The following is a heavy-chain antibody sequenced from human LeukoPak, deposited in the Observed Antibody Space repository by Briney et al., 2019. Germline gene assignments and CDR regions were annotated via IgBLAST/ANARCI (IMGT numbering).Heavy chain of an antibody. J-gene: IGHJ6*02. CDR2: IYSGGST. CDR1: GFTVSSNY. CDR3: ARDRGLYYYDGYGMDV. V-gene: IGHV3-53*04. D-gene: IGHD3-22*01. Sequence: GGSLRLSCAASGFTVSSNYMSWVRQAPGKGLEWVSVIYSGGSTYYADSVKGRFTISRHNSKNTLYLQMNSLRAEDTAVYYCARDRGLYYYDGYGMDVWGQGTTVTVSS.